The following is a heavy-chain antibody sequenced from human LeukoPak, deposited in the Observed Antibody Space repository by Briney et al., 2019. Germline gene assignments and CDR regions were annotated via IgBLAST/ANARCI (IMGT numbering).Heavy chain of an antibody. J-gene: IGHJ4*02. CDR3: ASDVLTGAY. CDR2: INPNSGGT. Sequence: GASVKVSCKASGYTFTAYYIHWVRQAPGEGLEWMGWINPNSGGTNSAQKFQGRVTMTRDTSISTAYMELYSLRSDDTAVYYCASDVLTGAYWGQGTLVTVSS. D-gene: IGHD3-9*01. V-gene: IGHV1-2*02. CDR1: GYTFTAYY.